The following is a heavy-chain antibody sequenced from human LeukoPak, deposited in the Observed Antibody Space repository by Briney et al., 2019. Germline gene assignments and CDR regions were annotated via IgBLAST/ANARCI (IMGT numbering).Heavy chain of an antibody. V-gene: IGHV3-74*01. CDR2: INSDGSST. D-gene: IGHD4-17*01. CDR3: ARGIGYGDYGSAFDI. Sequence: PGGSLRLSXAASGFTFSSYWINWVRQAQGKGLVWVSRINSDGSSTSYADSVKGRFTISRDNAKNTLYLQMNSLRAEDTAVYYCARGIGYGDYGSAFDIWGQGTMVTVSS. CDR1: GFTFSSYW. J-gene: IGHJ3*02.